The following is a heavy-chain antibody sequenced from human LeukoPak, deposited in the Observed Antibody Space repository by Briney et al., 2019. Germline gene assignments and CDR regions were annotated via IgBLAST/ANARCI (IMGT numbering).Heavy chain of an antibody. CDR1: GGSISNYY. V-gene: IGHV4-4*07. D-gene: IGHD3-10*01. Sequence: PSETLSLTCTVSGGSISNYYWSWIRQPAGKGLEWIGRINTSGSTDYNPSLKSRVTMSVDTAKNQFSLKLSSVTAADTAVYYCARGSILKYGSGTYNYWGQGTLVTVSS. J-gene: IGHJ4*02. CDR2: INTSGST. CDR3: ARGSILKYGSGTYNY.